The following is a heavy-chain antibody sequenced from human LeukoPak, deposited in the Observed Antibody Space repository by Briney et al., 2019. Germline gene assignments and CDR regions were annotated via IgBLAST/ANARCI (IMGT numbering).Heavy chain of an antibody. CDR3: ARDLGRSSGWFVGVFMDV. CDR1: GFTFTSHD. CDR2: IIPIFGTA. D-gene: IGHD6-19*01. Sequence: SVKVSCKASGFTFTSHDYNWVRQATGQGLEWMGGIIPIFGTANYAQKFQGRVTITADESTSTAYMELSSLRSEDTAVYYCARDLGRSSGWFVGVFMDVWGQGTTVTVSS. J-gene: IGHJ6*02. V-gene: IGHV1-69*13.